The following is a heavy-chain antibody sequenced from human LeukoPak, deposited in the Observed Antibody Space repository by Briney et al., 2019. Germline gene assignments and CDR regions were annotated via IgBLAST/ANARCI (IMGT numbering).Heavy chain of an antibody. CDR2: IYYSGST. D-gene: IGHD1-26*01. J-gene: IGHJ4*02. CDR3: IRGSYTGY. Sequence: SETLSLTCTVSGGSISSSSYYWGWIRQPPGKGLEWIGSIYYSGSTYYNPSLKSRVIISVDTSKNQFSLKLSSVTAADTAVYYCIRGSYTGYWGQGTLVTVSS. V-gene: IGHV4-39*01. CDR1: GGSISSSSYY.